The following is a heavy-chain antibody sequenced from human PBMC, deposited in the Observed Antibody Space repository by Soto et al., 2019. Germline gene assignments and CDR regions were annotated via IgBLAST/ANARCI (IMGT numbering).Heavy chain of an antibody. CDR2: IWYDGSNK. CDR1: GFTFSSYG. V-gene: IGHV3-33*01. CDR3: ARGLRTVDY. D-gene: IGHD4-17*01. Sequence: XVSLGLSCAASGFTFSSYGMHWVRQAPGKGLEWVAAIWYDGSNKYYADSVKGRFTISRDNSKNTLYLQMNSLRAEDTAVYYCARGLRTVDYWGQGTLVTVSS. J-gene: IGHJ4*02.